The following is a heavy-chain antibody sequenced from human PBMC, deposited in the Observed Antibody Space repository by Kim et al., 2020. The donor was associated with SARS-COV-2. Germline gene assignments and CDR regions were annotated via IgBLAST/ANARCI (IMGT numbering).Heavy chain of an antibody. D-gene: IGHD2-21*02. CDR1: GFTFSSSA. V-gene: IGHV3-23*01. CDR2: ISGGGGAT. Sequence: GGSLRLSCAASGFTFSSSAMSWVRQAPGKGLEWVSTISGGGGATYYADSVKGRFTISRDNSKNTLYLQMDSLRAEDTAVYYCAKDLVPTRGCMDIWGQGTTVTVSS. CDR3: AKDLVPTRGCMDI. J-gene: IGHJ6*02.